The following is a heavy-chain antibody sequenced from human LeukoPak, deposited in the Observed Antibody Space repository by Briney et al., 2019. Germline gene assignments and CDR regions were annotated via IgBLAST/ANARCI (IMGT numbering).Heavy chain of an antibody. CDR2: IYYSGST. CDR3: ARGFRDGYNPFRLRNDY. Sequence: SETLSLTCTVSGGSISSSSYYWSWIRQPPGKGLEWIGYIYYSGSTNYNPSLRSRVTISVDTSKNQFSLKLSSVTAADTAVYYCARGFRDGYNPFRLRNDYWGQGTLVTVSS. CDR1: GGSISSSSYY. J-gene: IGHJ4*02. V-gene: IGHV4-61*01. D-gene: IGHD5-24*01.